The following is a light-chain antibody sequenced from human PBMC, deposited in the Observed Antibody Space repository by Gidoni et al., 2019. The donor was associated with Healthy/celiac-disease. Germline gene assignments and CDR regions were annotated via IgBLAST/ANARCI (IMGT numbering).Light chain of an antibody. Sequence: EIVMTHSPATLSVSPGERATLSCRASQSVSSNLAWYQQKPGQAPRLLIYGASTRATGIPARFSGSGSGTEFTLTISSLQSEDFAVYYCQQYNNWPPNWTFGQGTKVEIK. J-gene: IGKJ1*01. V-gene: IGKV3-15*01. CDR3: QQYNNWPPNWT. CDR2: GAS. CDR1: QSVSSN.